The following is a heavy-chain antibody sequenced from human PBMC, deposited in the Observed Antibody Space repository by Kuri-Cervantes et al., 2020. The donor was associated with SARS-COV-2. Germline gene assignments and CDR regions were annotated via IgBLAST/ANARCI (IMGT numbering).Heavy chain of an antibody. CDR3: AKVETANLDY. V-gene: IGHV3-21*01. J-gene: IGHJ4*02. CDR1: GFTFSSYG. CDR2: ITSGSSYI. Sequence: GESLKISCAASGFTFSSYGMHWVRQAPGKGLEWVSSITSGSSYIYYADSLQGRFTISRDNAKNSLYLQMNSLRAEDTAVYYCAKVETANLDYWGQGTLVTVSS. D-gene: IGHD3-3*01.